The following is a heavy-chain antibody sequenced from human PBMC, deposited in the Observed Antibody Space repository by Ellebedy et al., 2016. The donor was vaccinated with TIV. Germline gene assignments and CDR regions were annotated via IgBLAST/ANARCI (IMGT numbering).Heavy chain of an antibody. CDR2: MNPNSGNT. D-gene: IGHD6-19*01. V-gene: IGHV1-8*01. CDR3: ARANGYSSGYYLYNWFDP. J-gene: IGHJ5*02. CDR1: AYTFTGYD. Sequence: ASVKVSXXASAYTFTGYDINWVQQAAGQGLEWMGWMNPNSGNTGYAQKFQGRVTMTRNTSISTAYMELSSLRSEDTAVYYCARANGYSSGYYLYNWFDPWGQGTLVTVSS.